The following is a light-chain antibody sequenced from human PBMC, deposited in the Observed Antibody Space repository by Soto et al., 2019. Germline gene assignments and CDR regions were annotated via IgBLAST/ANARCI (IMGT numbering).Light chain of an antibody. V-gene: IGKV1-39*01. CDR3: QQIYVAPVT. CDR1: KSISSC. J-gene: IGKJ1*01. CDR2: AAS. Sequence: DIQMTKSPSSLSASVGDRVTITCRASKSISSCLNWYQQKPGKAPKLLIYAASNLQSGVPSRFSGSEAGTDFILTISSLQPEDFATYYCQQIYVAPVTFGQGTNVELK.